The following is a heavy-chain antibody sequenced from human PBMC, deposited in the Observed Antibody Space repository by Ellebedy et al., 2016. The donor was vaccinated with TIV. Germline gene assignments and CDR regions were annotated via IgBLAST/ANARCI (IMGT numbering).Heavy chain of an antibody. D-gene: IGHD6-19*01. CDR2: FDSEYGET. Sequence: ASVKVSXKVSGYTLSELSMNWVRQAPGKGLEWMGGFDSEYGETIYAQSFQGRITMTEDKSTDTAYMDLSSLQSEDTAIYYCATAGVAVALDNWGQGTLVTVSS. J-gene: IGHJ4*02. CDR1: GYTLSELS. CDR3: ATAGVAVALDN. V-gene: IGHV1-24*01.